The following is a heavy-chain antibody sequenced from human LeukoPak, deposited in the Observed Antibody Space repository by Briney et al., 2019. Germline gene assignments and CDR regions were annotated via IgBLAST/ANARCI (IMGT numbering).Heavy chain of an antibody. CDR2: ISYTGHST. CDR3: GKGTVAGTWGNNWFDP. CDR1: GFTFSSYA. D-gene: IGHD3-16*01. Sequence: GGSLRLSCAASGFTFSSYAMNWVRQAPGKGLEWVSVISYTGHSTYYADSVKGRFAISRDNSKSTLYLHMNSLRAEDTAVYYCGKGTVAGTWGNNWFDPWGPGTLAAVSS. V-gene: IGHV3-23*01. J-gene: IGHJ5*02.